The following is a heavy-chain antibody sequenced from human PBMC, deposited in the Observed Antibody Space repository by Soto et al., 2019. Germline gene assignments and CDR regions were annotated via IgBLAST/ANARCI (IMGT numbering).Heavy chain of an antibody. Sequence: ETLSLTCAVYGGSFSGYYWSWIRQPPGKGLEWIGEINHSGSTNYNPSLKSRVTISVDTSKNQFSLKLSSVTAADTAVYYCARKGCGGDCYSPIYYYYYGMDVWGQGTTVTVSS. V-gene: IGHV4-34*01. CDR3: ARKGCGGDCYSPIYYYYYGMDV. D-gene: IGHD2-21*02. CDR2: INHSGST. CDR1: GGSFSGYY. J-gene: IGHJ6*02.